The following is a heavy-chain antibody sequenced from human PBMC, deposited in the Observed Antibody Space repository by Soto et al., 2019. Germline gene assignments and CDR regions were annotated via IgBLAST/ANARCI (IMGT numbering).Heavy chain of an antibody. CDR2: ISGSDGKK. J-gene: IGHJ4*02. Sequence: DVRLAESGGGLVQPGGSLRLSCTTSGFSFASFAMTWVGHAPGKGLEWVATISGSDGKKYYADSVKGRLSISRDTSRNTIYLQMNSLRADDTAIYYCAKWSYLDYWGQGTRVTVSS. D-gene: IGHD3-3*01. CDR3: AKWSYLDY. V-gene: IGHV3-23*04. CDR1: GFSFASFA.